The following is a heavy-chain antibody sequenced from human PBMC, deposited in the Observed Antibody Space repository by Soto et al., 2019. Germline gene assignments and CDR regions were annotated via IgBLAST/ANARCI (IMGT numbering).Heavy chain of an antibody. Sequence: ASVKVSCKASGYTFTSYVISWVRQAPGQGLEWMGWISAYNGNTNYAQKLQGRVTMTTDTSTSTAYMELRSLRSDDTAVYYCARVYYYDSSGYSDYWGQGTLVTVSS. D-gene: IGHD3-22*01. CDR3: ARVYYYDSSGYSDY. J-gene: IGHJ4*02. CDR1: GYTFTSYV. CDR2: ISAYNGNT. V-gene: IGHV1-18*01.